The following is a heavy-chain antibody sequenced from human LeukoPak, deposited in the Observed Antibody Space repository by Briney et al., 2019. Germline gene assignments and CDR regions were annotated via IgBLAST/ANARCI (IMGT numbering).Heavy chain of an antibody. CDR3: ARVGYYDSSGVGPYQH. Sequence: ASVKVSCKASGYTFTGYYMHWVRQAPGQGLEWMGWINPNSGGTNYAQKFQGRVTMTRDTSISTAYMELSRLRSDDTAVYYCARVGYYDSSGVGPYQHWGQGTLVTVSS. CDR1: GYTFTGYY. CDR2: INPNSGGT. V-gene: IGHV1-2*02. J-gene: IGHJ1*01. D-gene: IGHD3-22*01.